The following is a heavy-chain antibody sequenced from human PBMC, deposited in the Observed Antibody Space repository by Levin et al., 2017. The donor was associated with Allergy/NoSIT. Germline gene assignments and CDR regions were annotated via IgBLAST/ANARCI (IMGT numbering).Heavy chain of an antibody. J-gene: IGHJ4*02. D-gene: IGHD6-13*01. CDR1: GFTFSSYA. V-gene: IGHV3-23*01. CDR3: AKAGPDAGMMTFDY. Sequence: PGGSLRLSCAASGFTFSSYAMTWVRQAPGKGLEWVSSISGGGGNTYYADSVKGRFTISRDNSKNTLFLQMNSLRAEDTAVYYCAKAGPDAGMMTFDYWGQGTLVIVSS. CDR2: ISGGGGNT.